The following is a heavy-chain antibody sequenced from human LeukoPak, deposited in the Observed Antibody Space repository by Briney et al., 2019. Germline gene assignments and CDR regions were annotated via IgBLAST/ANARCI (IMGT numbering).Heavy chain of an antibody. J-gene: IGHJ4*02. Sequence: SETLSLTCTVSGGSISSSSYYWGWIRQPPGKGLEWIGSIYYSGSTYHNPSLKSRVTISADTSQNQFSLKLSSVTAADTAVYYCASRKLGNDYWGQGTLVTVSS. V-gene: IGHV4-39*07. D-gene: IGHD7-27*01. CDR1: GGSISSSSYY. CDR3: ASRKLGNDY. CDR2: IYYSGST.